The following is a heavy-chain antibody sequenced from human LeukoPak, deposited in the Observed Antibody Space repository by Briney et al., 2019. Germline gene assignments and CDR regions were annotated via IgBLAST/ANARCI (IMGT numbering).Heavy chain of an antibody. CDR2: FDPEDAER. Sequence: SVKLSCKVSGYTLTELCIHWMRQAPGKEHEWMGGFDPEDAERIYAQRLQGRVTMTEDPSTDTAYLELSSLRSEDTAVYYCATDKRQYNILTAYFKPEYFQYWGQGTLVTVSA. CDR1: GYTLTELC. J-gene: IGHJ1*01. V-gene: IGHV1-24*01. D-gene: IGHD3-9*01. CDR3: ATDKRQYNILTAYFKPEYFQY.